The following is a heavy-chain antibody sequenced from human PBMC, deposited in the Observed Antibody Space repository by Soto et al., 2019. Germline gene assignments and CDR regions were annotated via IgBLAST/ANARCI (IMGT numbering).Heavy chain of an antibody. V-gene: IGHV1-3*01. J-gene: IGHJ4*02. Sequence: GASVKVSCKASGYTFTSYAMHWVRQAPGQRLEWMGWINAGNGNTKYSQKFQGRVTITRDTSASTAYMELSSLRSEDTAVYYCARDLVEVGSSGYFYYFDYWGQGTLVTVSS. D-gene: IGHD3-22*01. CDR3: ARDLVEVGSSGYFYYFDY. CDR2: INAGNGNT. CDR1: GYTFTSYA.